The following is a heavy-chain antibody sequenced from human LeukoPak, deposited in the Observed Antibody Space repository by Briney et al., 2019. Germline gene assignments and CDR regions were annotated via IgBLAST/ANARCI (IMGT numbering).Heavy chain of an antibody. CDR1: GFTFSNYW. J-gene: IGHJ4*02. Sequence: GGSLRLSCAASGFTFSNYWMNWVRQAPGKGLECLANIKQDGSETYYADSVKGRFTIPRDNAKNSLYLQMNSLRAEDTAVYYCARETPRRGETRDGYRWGQGTLVTVSS. D-gene: IGHD5-24*01. CDR2: IKQDGSET. V-gene: IGHV3-7*01. CDR3: ARETPRRGETRDGYR.